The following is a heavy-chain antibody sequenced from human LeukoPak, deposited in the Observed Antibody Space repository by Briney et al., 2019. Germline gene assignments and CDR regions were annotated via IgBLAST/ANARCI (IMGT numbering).Heavy chain of an antibody. V-gene: IGHV5-10-1*01. CDR3: ARQPGGDFSPFDY. CDR1: GYSFTSYW. J-gene: IGHJ4*02. D-gene: IGHD4-17*01. Sequence: GESLKISCKGSGYSFTSYWISWVRQMPGKGLEWMGRIDPSDSYTNYSPSFQGHVTISADKSISTAYLQWSSLKASDTAMYYCARQPGGDFSPFDYWGQGTLVTVSS. CDR2: IDPSDSYT.